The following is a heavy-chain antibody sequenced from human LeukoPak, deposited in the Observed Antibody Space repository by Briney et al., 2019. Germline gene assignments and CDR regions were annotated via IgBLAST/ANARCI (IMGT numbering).Heavy chain of an antibody. CDR3: ARPNCGGDCYYMDV. D-gene: IGHD2-21*01. CDR2: VWHSGST. CDR1: GYSISSGYY. Sequence: SETLSLTCIVSGYSISSGYYWGWIRQSPGKGLEWIGNVWHSGSTYYNPSLKSRITISVDTSKNQFSLSLSSVTVADTAVYYCARPNCGGDCYYMDVWGKGTTVTVSS. V-gene: IGHV4-38-2*02. J-gene: IGHJ6*03.